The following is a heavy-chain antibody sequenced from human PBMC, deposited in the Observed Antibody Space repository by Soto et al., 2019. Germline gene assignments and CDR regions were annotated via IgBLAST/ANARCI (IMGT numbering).Heavy chain of an antibody. CDR1: GGSISSSNW. CDR2: IYHSGST. V-gene: IGHV4-4*02. CDR3: ARGFIVATIPYYYGMDV. J-gene: IGHJ6*02. Sequence: QVQLQESGPGLVKPSGTVSLTCAVSGGSISSSNWWSWVRQPPGKGLEWIGEIYHSGSTNYNPSLKSRVTISVDKSKNQFSLKLSSVTAADTAVYYCARGFIVATIPYYYGMDVWGQGTTVTVSS. D-gene: IGHD5-12*01.